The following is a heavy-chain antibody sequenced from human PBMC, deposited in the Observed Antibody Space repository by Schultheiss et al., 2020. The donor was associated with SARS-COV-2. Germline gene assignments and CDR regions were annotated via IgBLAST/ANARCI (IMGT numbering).Heavy chain of an antibody. V-gene: IGHV4-38-2*01. D-gene: IGHD6-13*01. CDR2: IYTSGST. CDR1: GYSISSGYY. Sequence: SETLSLTCAVSGYSISSGYYWSWIRQPPGKGLEWIGRIYTSGSTNYNPSLKSRVTISVDTSKNQFSLKLSSVTAADTAVYYCARHGLLAAAGTCWFDPWGQGTLVTVSS. J-gene: IGHJ5*02. CDR3: ARHGLLAAAGTCWFDP.